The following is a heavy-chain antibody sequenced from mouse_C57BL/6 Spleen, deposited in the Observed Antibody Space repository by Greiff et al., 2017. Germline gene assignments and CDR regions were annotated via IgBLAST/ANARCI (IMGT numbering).Heavy chain of an antibody. D-gene: IGHD2-5*01. CDR2: ISYDGSN. V-gene: IGHV3-6*01. CDR1: GYSITSGYY. CDR3: ASGSNYPFDY. J-gene: IGHJ2*01. Sequence: EVQLQQSGPGLVKPSQSLSLTCSVTGYSITSGYYWNWIRQFPGNKLEWMGYISYDGSNNYNPSLKNRISITRDTSKNQFFLKLNSVTTEDTATYYCASGSNYPFDYWCQGTTLTVSS.